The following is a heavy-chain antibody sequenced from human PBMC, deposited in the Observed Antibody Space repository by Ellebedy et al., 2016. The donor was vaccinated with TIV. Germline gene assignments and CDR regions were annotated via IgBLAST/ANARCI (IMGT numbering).Heavy chain of an antibody. J-gene: IGHJ3*02. CDR3: ARGFKKGRDAFDI. Sequence: GESLKISCAASGFTVSSNYMSWVRQAPGKGLEWVSVIYSAGSTYYAHSVKGRFTISRDNSKTTLYLQMNSLRAEDTAVYYCARGFKKGRDAFDIWGQGTMVTVSS. V-gene: IGHV3-53*01. CDR2: IYSAGST. CDR1: GFTVSSNY.